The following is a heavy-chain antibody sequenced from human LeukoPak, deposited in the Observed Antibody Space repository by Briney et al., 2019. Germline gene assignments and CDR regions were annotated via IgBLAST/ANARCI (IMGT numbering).Heavy chain of an antibody. V-gene: IGHV3-30*18. CDR1: GFTFSSCG. Sequence: QTGGSLRLSCAASGFTFSSCGMHWVRQAPGKGLEWVAVISYDGSNKYYADSVKGRFTISRDNSKNTLYLQMNSLRAEDTAVYYCAKLPCGYCSGGSGDYFDYWGQGTLVTVSS. D-gene: IGHD2-15*01. CDR3: AKLPCGYCSGGSGDYFDY. J-gene: IGHJ4*02. CDR2: ISYDGSNK.